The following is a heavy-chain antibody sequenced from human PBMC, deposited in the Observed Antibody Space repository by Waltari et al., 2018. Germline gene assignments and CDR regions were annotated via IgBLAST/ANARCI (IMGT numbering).Heavy chain of an antibody. D-gene: IGHD6-6*01. CDR2: IYWNDDK. Sequence: QITLKESGPTLVKPTQTLTLTCTFSGFSLSTSGVGVGWIRQPPGKALEWLALIYWNDDKRYSPSLKNRLTITKDTSKNQVVLTMTNMDPVDTATYYCAHRMYSSSSGVIDYWGQGTLVTVSS. CDR3: AHRMYSSSSGVIDY. J-gene: IGHJ4*02. V-gene: IGHV2-5*01. CDR1: GFSLSTSGVG.